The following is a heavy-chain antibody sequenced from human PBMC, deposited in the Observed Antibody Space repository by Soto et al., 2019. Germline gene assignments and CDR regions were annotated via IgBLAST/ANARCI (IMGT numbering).Heavy chain of an antibody. Sequence: QVQLVQSGAEVKKPGASVKVSCKASGYTFTSYGISWVRQAPGQGLEWMGWISAYNGNTNYAQKLQGRVTMTTDTSTSTAYMALRSLRSDDTAVYYCARDLTDIVVVPAAMVYYGMDVWGQGTTVTVSS. D-gene: IGHD2-2*01. J-gene: IGHJ6*02. CDR3: ARDLTDIVVVPAAMVYYGMDV. CDR2: ISAYNGNT. V-gene: IGHV1-18*01. CDR1: GYTFTSYG.